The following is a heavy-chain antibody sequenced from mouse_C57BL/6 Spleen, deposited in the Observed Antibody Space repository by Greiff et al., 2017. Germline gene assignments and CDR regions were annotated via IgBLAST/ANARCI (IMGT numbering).Heavy chain of an antibody. CDR1: GFNIKDYY. J-gene: IGHJ1*03. V-gene: IGHV14-1*01. D-gene: IGHD2-1*01. Sequence: VQLQQSGAELVRPGASVKLSCTASGFNIKDYYMHWVKQRPEQGLEWIGRIDPEDGDTEYAPKFQGKATMTADTSSNTAYLQLSSLTSEDTAVYYCTRLYYGNSYWYFDVWGTGTTVTVSS. CDR3: TRLYYGNSYWYFDV. CDR2: IDPEDGDT.